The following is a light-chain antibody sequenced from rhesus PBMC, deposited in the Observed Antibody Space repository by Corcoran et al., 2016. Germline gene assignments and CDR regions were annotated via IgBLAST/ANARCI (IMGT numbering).Light chain of an antibody. CDR3: LQHNTYPLT. CDR1: QGISSY. V-gene: IGKV1-28*02. J-gene: IGKJ4*01. CDR2: DAS. Sequence: DIQMTQSPSSLSASVGDTVTITCRASQGISSYLNWFQQKPGNAPTLLIYDASSLESGVPSRFSGSGSGTDFTLTISILQPEDFASYYCLQHNTYPLTFGGGTKVEIK.